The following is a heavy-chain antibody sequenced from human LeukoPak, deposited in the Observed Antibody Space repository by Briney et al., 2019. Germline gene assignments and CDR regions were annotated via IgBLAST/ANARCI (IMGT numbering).Heavy chain of an antibody. D-gene: IGHD3-3*01. J-gene: IGHJ4*02. CDR1: GGSISSSSYY. CDR2: IYYSGST. V-gene: IGHV4-30-4*08. Sequence: SETLSLTCTVSGGSISSSSYYWSWIRQPPGKGLEWIGYIYYSGSTYYNPSLKSRVTISVDTSKNQFSLKLSSVTAADTAVYYCARATYYDFWSGYYLFDYWGQGTLVTVSS. CDR3: ARATYYDFWSGYYLFDY.